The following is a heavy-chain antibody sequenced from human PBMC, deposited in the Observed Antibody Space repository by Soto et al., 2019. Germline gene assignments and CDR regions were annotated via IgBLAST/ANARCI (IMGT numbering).Heavy chain of an antibody. CDR2: ISGSGGST. CDR3: AKRGYCSSTSCYTDFDD. J-gene: IGHJ4*02. CDR1: GFTFSSYA. V-gene: IGHV3-23*01. D-gene: IGHD2-2*02. Sequence: PGGSLRLSCAASGFTFSSYAMSWVRQAPGKGLEWVSAISGSGGSTYYADSVKGRFTISRDNSKNTLYLQMNSLRAEDTAVYYCAKRGYCSSTSCYTDFDDWGQGTLVTVSS.